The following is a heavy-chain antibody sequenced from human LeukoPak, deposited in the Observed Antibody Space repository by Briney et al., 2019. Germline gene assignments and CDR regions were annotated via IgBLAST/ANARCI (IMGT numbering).Heavy chain of an antibody. CDR2: IYHSGFT. V-gene: IGHV4-59*01. J-gene: IGHJ2*01. Sequence: SETLSLTCTVSGGSISGYYGSWLRQSPGKGLEWIGYIYHSGFTHYNPSLRSRLTISVDTSRNQFSLKLTSATAADTAMYYCARDQRCSRYDGGCDQWYFDLWGRGTLVTVSS. CDR3: ARDQRCSRYDGGCDQWYFDL. CDR1: GGSISGYY. D-gene: IGHD1-26*01.